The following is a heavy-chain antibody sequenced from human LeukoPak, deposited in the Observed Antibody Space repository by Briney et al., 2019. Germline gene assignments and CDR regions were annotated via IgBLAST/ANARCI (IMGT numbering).Heavy chain of an antibody. V-gene: IGHV5-51*01. CDR3: ARVQGNSGYDWGLKSMSISNYYYYMDV. CDR2: IYPGDSDT. CDR1: GYSFTSYW. J-gene: IGHJ6*03. Sequence: GESLKISCKGSGYSFTSYWIGWVRQMPGKGLEWMGIIYPGDSDTRYSPSFQGQVTISADKSISTAYLQWSSLKASDTAMYYCARVQGNSGYDWGLKSMSISNYYYYMDVWGKGTTVTISS. D-gene: IGHD5-12*01.